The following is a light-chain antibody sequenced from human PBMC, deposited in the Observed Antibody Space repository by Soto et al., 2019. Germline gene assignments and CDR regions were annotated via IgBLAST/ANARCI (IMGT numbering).Light chain of an antibody. CDR2: DAS. CDR3: QQRSNWPLT. J-gene: IGKJ4*01. V-gene: IGKV3-11*01. CDR1: QSVGSS. Sequence: EILLTHSPATLSLSPGERATLSCRASQSVGSSLAWYQQKPGQAPRLLIYDASNRATGIPARFSGSGSGTDFTLTISTLEPEDFAIYYCQQRSNWPLTFGGGTKVEIK.